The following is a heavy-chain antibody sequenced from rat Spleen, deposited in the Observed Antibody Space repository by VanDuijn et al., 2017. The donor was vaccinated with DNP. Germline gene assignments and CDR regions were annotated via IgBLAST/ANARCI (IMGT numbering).Heavy chain of an antibody. CDR2: ITNGGGYT. CDR1: GFTFNDYW. Sequence: EVQLVESGGDLVQPGRSLKLSCVASGFTFNDYWMIWIRQVPGRGLDWVASITNGGGYTYYPDSVRGRFTISRDDARNTLYLQMNSLRSEDTATYYCTRGGKTTGPSAWFAYWGQGTLVTVSS. D-gene: IGHD1-11*01. J-gene: IGHJ3*01. CDR3: TRGGKTTGPSAWFAY. V-gene: IGHV5-31*01.